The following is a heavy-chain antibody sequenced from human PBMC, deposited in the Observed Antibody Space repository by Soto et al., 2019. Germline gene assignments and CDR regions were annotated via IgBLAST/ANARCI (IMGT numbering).Heavy chain of an antibody. D-gene: IGHD3-10*01. CDR1: GFSFSNHG. J-gene: IGHJ6*02. CDR3: AKDLKVSGGFHGSLNYYYGIDV. CDR2: ISYDGNVK. V-gene: IGHV3-30*18. Sequence: GWSLRLSCAASGFSFSNHGMQWVRQAPGKGLEWVAVISYDGNVKYYTDSVKGRFTISRDNSQSTLFLQMDSLRPEDAAVYYCAKDLKVSGGFHGSLNYYYGIDVWGQGTTVTVYS.